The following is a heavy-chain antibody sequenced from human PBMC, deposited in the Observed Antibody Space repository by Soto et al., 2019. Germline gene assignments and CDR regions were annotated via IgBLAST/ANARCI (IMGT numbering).Heavy chain of an antibody. CDR2: ISYDGSNK. Sequence: GGSLRLSCAASGFTFSSYAMYWVRQAPGKGLEWVAVISYDGSNKYYADSVRGRFTISRDNSKNTLYLQMNSLRADDTAVYYCAKAAATYYCSGGYCYNYYFDSWGQGTLVTVSS. V-gene: IGHV3-30*04. CDR3: AKAAATYYCSGGYCYNYYFDS. D-gene: IGHD2-15*01. CDR1: GFTFSSYA. J-gene: IGHJ4*02.